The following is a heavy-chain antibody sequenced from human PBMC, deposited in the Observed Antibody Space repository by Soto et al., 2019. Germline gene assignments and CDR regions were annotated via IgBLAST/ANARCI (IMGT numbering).Heavy chain of an antibody. D-gene: IGHD1-26*01. Sequence: SETLSLTCTVSGGSISSYYWSWIRQPPGKGLEWIGYIYYSGSTNYNPSLKSRVTISVDTSKNQFALKLSSVTAADTAVYYCARGVGSYYYYYYMDVWGKGTTVTVSS. J-gene: IGHJ6*03. CDR2: IYYSGST. CDR3: ARGVGSYYYYYYMDV. CDR1: GGSISSYY. V-gene: IGHV4-59*01.